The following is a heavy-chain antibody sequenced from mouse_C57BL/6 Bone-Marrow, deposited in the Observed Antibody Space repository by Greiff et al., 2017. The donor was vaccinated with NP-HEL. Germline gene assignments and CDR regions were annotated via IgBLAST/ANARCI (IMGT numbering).Heavy chain of an antibody. CDR1: GFNIKDDY. J-gene: IGHJ3*01. Sequence: EVKLMESGAELVRPGASVKLSCTASGFNIKDDYMHWVKQRPEQGLEWIGWIDPENGDTEYASKFQGKATITADTSSNTAYLQLSSLTSEDTAVYYCTKGNYVWFAYWGQGTLVTVSA. D-gene: IGHD2-1*01. CDR3: TKGNYVWFAY. V-gene: IGHV14-4*01. CDR2: IDPENGDT.